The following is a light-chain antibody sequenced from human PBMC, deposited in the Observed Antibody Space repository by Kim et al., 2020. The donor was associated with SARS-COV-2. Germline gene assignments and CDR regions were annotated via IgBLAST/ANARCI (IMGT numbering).Light chain of an antibody. J-gene: IGLJ3*02. CDR3: CSYAGSYTLV. CDR2: DVS. Sequence: QSVTISCTGTSNDVGGYNYVSWYQQHPGKAPKLMIYDVSKRPSGVPDRFSGSKSGNTASLTISGLQAEDEADYYCCSYAGSYTLVFGGGTQLTVL. CDR1: SNDVGGYNY. V-gene: IGLV2-11*01.